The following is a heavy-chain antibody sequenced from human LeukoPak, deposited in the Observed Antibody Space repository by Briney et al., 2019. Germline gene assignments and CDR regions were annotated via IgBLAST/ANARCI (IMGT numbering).Heavy chain of an antibody. V-gene: IGHV4-59*01. CDR1: GGSISRYY. D-gene: IGHD2-15*01. Sequence: SETLSLTCTVSGGSISRYYWSWIRQPPGKGLEWIGYNYYSGSTNYNPSLKSRVTISVDTSKNQFSLKLSSVTAADTAVYYCAREICSGGSCYSQPTWGQGTLVTVSS. J-gene: IGHJ5*02. CDR2: NYYSGST. CDR3: AREICSGGSCYSQPT.